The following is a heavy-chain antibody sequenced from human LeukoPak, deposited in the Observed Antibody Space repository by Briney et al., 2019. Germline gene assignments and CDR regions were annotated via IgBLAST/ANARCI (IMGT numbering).Heavy chain of an antibody. CDR1: GGSISSYF. V-gene: IGHV4-4*07. CDR2: IYTSGST. CDR3: ARVIPGESGIDY. D-gene: IGHD3-10*01. Sequence: IPSETLSLTCTVSGGSISSYFWNWIRQPARKGLEWIGRIYTSGSTNYNPSLESRVTMSIDTSKNQFSLKLSSVTAADTAVYYCARVIPGESGIDYWGQGILVTVSS. J-gene: IGHJ4*02.